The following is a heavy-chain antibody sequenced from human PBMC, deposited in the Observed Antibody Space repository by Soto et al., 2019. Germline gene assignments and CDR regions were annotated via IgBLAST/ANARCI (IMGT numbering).Heavy chain of an antibody. CDR1: GYTFTSYG. D-gene: IGHD1-26*01. V-gene: IGHV1-18*04. J-gene: IGHJ6*02. CDR3: AILGGSHPPYYYGMDV. CDR2: ISAYNGNT. Sequence: ASVKVSCKASGYTFTSYGISWVRQAPGQGLEWMGWISAYNGNTNYAQKLQGRVTMTTDTSTSTAYMELRSLRSDDTAVYYCAILGGSHPPYYYGMDVWGQGTTVTVSS.